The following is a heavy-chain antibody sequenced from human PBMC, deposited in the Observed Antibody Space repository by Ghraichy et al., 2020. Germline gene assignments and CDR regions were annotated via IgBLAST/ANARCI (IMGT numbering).Heavy chain of an antibody. Sequence: GGSLRLSCAASGFTFSIYWMYWVRQAPGKGLEWVANIKRDGSEKYFVDSVKGRFTISRDNAKNSLYLQMNSLRVEDTAVYYCARGRVNYGDKYDALDIWGQGTMVTVSS. D-gene: IGHD4-17*01. CDR3: ARGRVNYGDKYDALDI. CDR1: GFTFSIYW. J-gene: IGHJ3*02. CDR2: IKRDGSEK. V-gene: IGHV3-7*03.